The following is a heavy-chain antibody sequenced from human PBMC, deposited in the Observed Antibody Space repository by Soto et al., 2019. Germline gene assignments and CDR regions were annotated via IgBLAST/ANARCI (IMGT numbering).Heavy chain of an antibody. D-gene: IGHD6-13*01. Sequence: QVQLVQSGAEVKKPGASVKVSCNASGYTFTSYDINGVRQATGQGLEWMGWMNPNSGSTGYAQKFQCRVTMTRNTSISTAYMEQSSLRSEDTAVYYCARADSWSRGDFDYWGQGTLVTVSS. J-gene: IGHJ4*02. CDR1: GYTFTSYD. CDR3: ARADSWSRGDFDY. V-gene: IGHV1-8*01. CDR2: MNPNSGST.